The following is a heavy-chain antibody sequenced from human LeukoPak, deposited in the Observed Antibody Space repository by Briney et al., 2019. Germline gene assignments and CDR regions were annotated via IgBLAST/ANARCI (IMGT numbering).Heavy chain of an antibody. D-gene: IGHD3-10*01. CDR2: ISYDGSNK. CDR1: GFTFSSYG. Sequence: PGGSLRLSCAASGFTFSSYGMHWVRQAPGKGLEWVAVISYDGSNKYYADSVKGRFTISRDNSKNTLYLRMNSLRAEDTAVYYCAKDRYMVRDRYYFDHWGQGTLVTVSS. V-gene: IGHV3-30*18. CDR3: AKDRYMVRDRYYFDH. J-gene: IGHJ4*02.